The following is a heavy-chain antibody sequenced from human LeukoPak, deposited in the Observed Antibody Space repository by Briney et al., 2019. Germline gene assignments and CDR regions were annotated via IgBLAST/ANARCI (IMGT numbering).Heavy chain of an antibody. Sequence: PGGSLRLSCAASGFTFSSYAMSWVRQAPGKGLEWVSAISGSGGSTYYADSVKGRFTISRDNSKNTLYLQMNSLRAEDTAVYYCAKDQGKAVAAYYYYMDVWGKGTTVTVSS. CDR3: AKDQGKAVAAYYYYMDV. CDR2: ISGSGGST. V-gene: IGHV3-23*01. CDR1: GFTFSSYA. D-gene: IGHD6-19*01. J-gene: IGHJ6*03.